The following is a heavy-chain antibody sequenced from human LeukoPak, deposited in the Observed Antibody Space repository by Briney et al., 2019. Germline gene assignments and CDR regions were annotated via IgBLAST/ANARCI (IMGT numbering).Heavy chain of an antibody. CDR1: GFTFSDYY. J-gene: IGHJ4*02. D-gene: IGHD6-6*01. CDR3: AGSSLGSSSAYRHFDY. CDR2: ISSSGSTI. Sequence: PGGSLRLSCAASGFTFSDYYMSWIRQAPGKGLEWVSYISSSGSTIYYADSVKGRFTISRDNAKNSLYLQMNSLRAEDTAVYYCAGSSLGSSSAYRHFDYWGQGNLVTVSS. V-gene: IGHV3-11*04.